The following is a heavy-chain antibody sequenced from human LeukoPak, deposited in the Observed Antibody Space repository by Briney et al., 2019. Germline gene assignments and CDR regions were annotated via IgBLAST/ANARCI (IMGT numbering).Heavy chain of an antibody. Sequence: SGTLSLTCAVSGGSISSSNWWSWVRQPPGKGLEWIGEIYHSGSTNYNPSLKSRVTISVDTSKNQFSLKLSSVTAADTAVYYCARRGRWLQSNYIDYWGQGTLVTVSS. D-gene: IGHD5-24*01. CDR2: IYHSGST. J-gene: IGHJ4*02. V-gene: IGHV4-4*02. CDR1: GGSISSSNW. CDR3: ARRGRWLQSNYIDY.